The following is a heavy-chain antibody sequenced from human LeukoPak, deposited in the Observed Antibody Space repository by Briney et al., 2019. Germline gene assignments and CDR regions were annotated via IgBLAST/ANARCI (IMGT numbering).Heavy chain of an antibody. Sequence: SETLSLTCTVSGGSISSYYWSWIRQPPGRGLEWIASIYYSGSTNYNPSLKSRVTISVDTSKNQFTLKLSSVTAADTAVYYCASCSSSCGGYYYGMDVWGQGTTVTVSS. J-gene: IGHJ6*02. CDR3: ASCSSSCGGYYYGMDV. CDR2: IYYSGST. D-gene: IGHD6-13*01. CDR1: GGSISSYY. V-gene: IGHV4-59*08.